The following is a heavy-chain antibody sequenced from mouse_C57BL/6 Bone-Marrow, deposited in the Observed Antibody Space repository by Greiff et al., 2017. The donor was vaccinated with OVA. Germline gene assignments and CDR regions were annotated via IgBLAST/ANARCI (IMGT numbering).Heavy chain of an antibody. D-gene: IGHD2-5*01. V-gene: IGHV1-55*01. CDR3: ARYYSNYVAY. CDR1: GYTFTSYW. J-gene: IGHJ3*01. Sequence: QVHVKQPGAELVKPGASVKMSCKASGYTFTSYWITWVKQRPGQGLEWIGDIYPGSGSTNYNEKFKSKATLTVDTSSSTAYMQLSSLTSEDSAVYYCARYYSNYVAYWGQGTLVTVSA. CDR2: IYPGSGST.